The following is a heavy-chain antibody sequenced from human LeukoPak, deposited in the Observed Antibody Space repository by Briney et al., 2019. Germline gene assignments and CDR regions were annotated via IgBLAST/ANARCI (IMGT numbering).Heavy chain of an antibody. CDR1: GGSISSYY. J-gene: IGHJ4*02. CDR3: ARDVGAGTDY. Sequence: SQTLSLTCTVSGGSISSYYWSWIRQPPGKGLEWIGYIYYSGSTNYNPSLKSRVTISVDTSKNQFSLKLSSVTAADTAVYYCARDVGAGTDYWGQGILVTVSS. CDR2: IYYSGST. V-gene: IGHV4-59*01.